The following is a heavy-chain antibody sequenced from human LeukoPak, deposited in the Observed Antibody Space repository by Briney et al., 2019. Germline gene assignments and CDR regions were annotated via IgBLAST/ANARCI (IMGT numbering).Heavy chain of an antibody. CDR3: AKDRRPKRGYCSGGSCYVPDYFDY. D-gene: IGHD2-15*01. CDR1: GLTFSSYG. V-gene: IGHV3-23*01. CDR2: ISGTGGST. Sequence: PGGTLRLSFATSGLTFSSYGMSSVRQAPGKGLELVSPISGTGGSTYYADSVKGRFTISRGNFKNTLFLQINSLRAEDTAVYYCAKDRRPKRGYCSGGSCYVPDYFDYWGQGTLVTVSS. J-gene: IGHJ4*02.